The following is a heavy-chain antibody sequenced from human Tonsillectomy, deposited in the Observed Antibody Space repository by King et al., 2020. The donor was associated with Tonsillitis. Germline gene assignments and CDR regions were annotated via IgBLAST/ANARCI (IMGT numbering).Heavy chain of an antibody. J-gene: IGHJ5*02. Sequence: QLQESGPGLVKPSDTLSLTCTVSGGSISSSSYYWGWTRQPPGKGREWIGSIYNSGSTYYNPSLKSRVTISVDTSKNQFSLQLRSVTAADTAVYYLSKHPLIMFRGVMGRVKLFDPWGKGTRVTVSS. CDR3: SKHPLIMFRGVMGRVKLFDP. V-gene: IGHV4-39*01. D-gene: IGHD3-10*01. CDR2: IYNSGST. CDR1: GGSISSSSYY.